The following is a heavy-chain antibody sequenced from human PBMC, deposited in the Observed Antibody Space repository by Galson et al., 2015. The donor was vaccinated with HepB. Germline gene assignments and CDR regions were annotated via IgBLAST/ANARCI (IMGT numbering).Heavy chain of an antibody. CDR2: IVVGSGNT. D-gene: IGHD6-19*01. V-gene: IGHV1-58*01. CDR3: AAGIAVAGDGYWYFDL. J-gene: IGHJ2*01. CDR1: GFTFTSSA. Sequence: CKASGFTFTSSAVQWVRQARGQRLEWIGWIVVGSGNTNYAQKFQERVTITRDMSTSTAYMELSSLRSEDTAVYYCAAGIAVAGDGYWYFDLWGRGTLVTVSS.